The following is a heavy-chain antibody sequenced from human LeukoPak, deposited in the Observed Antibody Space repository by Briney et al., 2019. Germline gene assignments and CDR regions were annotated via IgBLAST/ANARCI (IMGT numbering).Heavy chain of an antibody. CDR3: ASRSGSYYAFDI. J-gene: IGHJ3*02. CDR2: IYYSGST. Sequence: SETLSLTCTVSGGSISSSSYYWGWIRQPPGKGLEWIGSIYYSGSTYYNPSLKSRVTISVDTSKNQFSLKLSSMTAADTAVYYCASRSGSYYAFDIWGQGTMVTVSS. CDR1: GGSISSSSYY. V-gene: IGHV4-39*01. D-gene: IGHD1-26*01.